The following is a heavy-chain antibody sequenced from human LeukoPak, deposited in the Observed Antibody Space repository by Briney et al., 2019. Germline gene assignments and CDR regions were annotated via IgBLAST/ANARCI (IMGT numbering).Heavy chain of an antibody. CDR3: ARDHLIASAGNDY. J-gene: IGHJ4*02. D-gene: IGHD6-13*01. CDR2: ITSSSSTM. CDR1: GFTFSGYS. Sequence: SGGSLRLSCAASGFTFSGYSMNWVRQAPGKGLEWVSYITSSSSTMYYADSVKGRFTISRDNAKNSVYLQMNSLRGEDTAVYYCARDHLIASAGNDYWGLGTLVTVSS. V-gene: IGHV3-48*04.